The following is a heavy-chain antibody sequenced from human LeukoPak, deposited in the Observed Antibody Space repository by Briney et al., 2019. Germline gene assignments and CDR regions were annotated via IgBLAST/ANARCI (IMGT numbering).Heavy chain of an antibody. CDR2: ISDSGST. J-gene: IGHJ4*02. CDR1: GGSVSSGGYY. Sequence: PSETLSLTCAVSGGSVSSGGYYWSWIRQPPGKGLEWIGYISDSGSTNYNLSPRSRVIMSVDTSKNQFSLSLSSVTAADTAVYYCATRPGGSDRYYPYFDYWGQGALVTVSS. V-gene: IGHV4-61*08. D-gene: IGHD6-19*01. CDR3: ATRPGGSDRYYPYFDY.